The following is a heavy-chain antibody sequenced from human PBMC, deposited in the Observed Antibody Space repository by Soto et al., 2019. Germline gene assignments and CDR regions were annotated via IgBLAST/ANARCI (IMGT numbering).Heavy chain of an antibody. V-gene: IGHV1-2*02. D-gene: IGHD3-22*01. Sequence: GASVEVSCKASGYTFTGYYMHWVRQAPGQGLEWMGWINPNSGGTNYAQKFQGRVTMTRDTSISTAYMELSRLRSDDTAVYYCARDYYDSSGHFDYWGQGTLVTVSS. CDR2: INPNSGGT. CDR1: GYTFTGYY. J-gene: IGHJ4*02. CDR3: ARDYYDSSGHFDY.